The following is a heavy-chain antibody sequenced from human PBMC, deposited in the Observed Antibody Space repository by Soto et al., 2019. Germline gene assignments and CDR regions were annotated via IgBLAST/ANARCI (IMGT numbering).Heavy chain of an antibody. V-gene: IGHV4-59*02. Sequence: SDTLSLTCPLHRSSVPTYYWSCVRQPPGKGLEWIGYIYYSGSINYQPSFKCRVTISVDTSKNQLSLKLSSVTAADTAVYYCARELSTVTNYGMDVWGQGTTVT. CDR2: IYYSGSI. CDR3: ARELSTVTNYGMDV. CDR1: RSSVPTYY. J-gene: IGHJ6*02. D-gene: IGHD4-17*01.